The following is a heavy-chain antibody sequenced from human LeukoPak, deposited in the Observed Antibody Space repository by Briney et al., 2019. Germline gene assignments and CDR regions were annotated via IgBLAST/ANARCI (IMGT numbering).Heavy chain of an antibody. Sequence: GASVEVSCKASGYTFTSYDINWVRQATGQGLEWMGWMNPNSGNTGYAQKFQGRVTMTRNTSISTAYMELSSLRSEDTAVYYCARQIAAAGYYYNYFYMDVWGKGTTVTVSS. CDR2: MNPNSGNT. D-gene: IGHD6-13*01. CDR1: GYTFTSYD. V-gene: IGHV1-8*01. J-gene: IGHJ6*03. CDR3: ARQIAAAGYYYNYFYMDV.